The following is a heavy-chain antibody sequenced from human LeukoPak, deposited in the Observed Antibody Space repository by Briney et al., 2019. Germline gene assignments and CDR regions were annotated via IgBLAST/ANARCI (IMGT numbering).Heavy chain of an antibody. CDR1: GFIFSDYG. V-gene: IGHV3-21*01. D-gene: IGHD5-24*01. CDR3: AREGAGREGHNFDY. CDR2: ISRSSRYI. Sequence: SGGSLRLSCAASGFIFSDYGMNWVRQAPGKGLEWVSYISRSSRYIYYADSMKGGLTISRDNAKNSLYLQMDSLRAEDTALYYCAREGAGREGHNFDYWGQGTLVTVSS. J-gene: IGHJ4*02.